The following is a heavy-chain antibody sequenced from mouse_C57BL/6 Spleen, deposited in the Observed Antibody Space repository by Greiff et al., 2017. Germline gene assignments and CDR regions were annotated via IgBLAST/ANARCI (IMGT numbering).Heavy chain of an antibody. CDR2: IYPGSGST. J-gene: IGHJ3*01. V-gene: IGHV1-55*01. Sequence: QVQLKQPGAELVKPGASVKMSCKASGYTFTSYWITWVKQRPGQGLEWIGDIYPGSGSTNYNEKFKSKATLTVGTTSSTAYMQLSSLTSEDSAVYYGARGYDGYFFAYWGQGTLVTVSA. D-gene: IGHD2-3*01. CDR1: GYTFTSYW. CDR3: ARGYDGYFFAY.